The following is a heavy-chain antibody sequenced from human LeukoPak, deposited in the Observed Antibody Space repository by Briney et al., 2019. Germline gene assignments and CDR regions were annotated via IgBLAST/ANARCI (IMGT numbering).Heavy chain of an antibody. V-gene: IGHV4-59*08. CDR2: IYYSGST. Sequence: SETLSLTCTVSGGSISSYYWSWIRQPPGKGLEWIGYIYYSGSTNYNPSLQSRVTISVDTSKNQFSLKLSSVTAADTAVYYCARRITYFYDSSGYGGLDLWGRGTLVTVSS. CDR1: GGSISSYY. CDR3: ARRITYFYDSSGYGGLDL. D-gene: IGHD3-22*01. J-gene: IGHJ2*01.